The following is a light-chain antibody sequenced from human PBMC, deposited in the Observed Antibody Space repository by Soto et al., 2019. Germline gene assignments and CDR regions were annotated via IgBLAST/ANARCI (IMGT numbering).Light chain of an antibody. V-gene: IGKV1-5*01. CDR1: QSISSW. CDR2: DAS. Sequence: DIQMTQAPSTLSASVGERVTITCRASQSISSWLAWYQQKPGKAPKLLIYDASSLESGVPSRFSGSGSGTEFTLTISRLQPDYFATYYFQQYNTYPWTFGQGTKVDIK. J-gene: IGKJ1*01. CDR3: QQYNTYPWT.